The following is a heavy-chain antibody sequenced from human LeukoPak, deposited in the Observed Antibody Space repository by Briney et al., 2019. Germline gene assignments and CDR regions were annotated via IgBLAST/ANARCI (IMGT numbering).Heavy chain of an antibody. J-gene: IGHJ4*01. Sequence: GGSLRLSCAASGFTFSSYSMNWVRQAPGKGLEWVSVICSGDNTYYADSVKGRFTISRDNSKNTFYLQMNSLRAEDAAVYYCARDTPAAGTRYFDYWGRGTLVTVSS. CDR2: ICSGDNT. D-gene: IGHD6-13*01. CDR3: ARDTPAAGTRYFDY. CDR1: GFTFSSYS. V-gene: IGHV3-66*01.